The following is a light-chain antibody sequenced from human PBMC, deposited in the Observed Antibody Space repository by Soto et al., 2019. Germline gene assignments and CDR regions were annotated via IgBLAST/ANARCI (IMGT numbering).Light chain of an antibody. CDR2: DAS. CDR3: QQYESLPLT. CDR1: QDIKKN. Sequence: IEMTQSPSSLSASVGDRGTITCQASQDIKKNLIWYQEKPGKAPKLLIYDASDLETGVPSRFSGSGSGTGFTFTISSLQPEDFATYYCQQYESLPLTFGQGTRLEI. J-gene: IGKJ5*01. V-gene: IGKV1-33*01.